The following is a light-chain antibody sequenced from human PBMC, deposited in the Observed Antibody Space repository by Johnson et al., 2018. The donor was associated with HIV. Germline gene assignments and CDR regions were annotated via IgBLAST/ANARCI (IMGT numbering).Light chain of an antibody. CDR3: GSWDSSLSAYV. CDR1: SSNIGHNS. CDR2: DNN. Sequence: QSVLTQPPSVSAAPGQEVTISCSGSSSNIGHNSVSWYQQFPGTAPKLLIYDNNKRPSGIPDRFSGSKSGTSATLGITGLQTGAEAEYYCGSWDSSLSAYVFGTGTKVTVL. J-gene: IGLJ1*01. V-gene: IGLV1-51*01.